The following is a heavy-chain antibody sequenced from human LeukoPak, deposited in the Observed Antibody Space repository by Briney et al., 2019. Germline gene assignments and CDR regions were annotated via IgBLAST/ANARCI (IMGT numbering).Heavy chain of an antibody. Sequence: GSLRLSCAASGFTFSSYWMHWVRQAPGKGLVWVSAINNGGSTTAYADSVKGRFTISRDNAKNTLYLQMNSLRAEDTAVYYCARRAPTRYFDYWGQGTPVTVSS. CDR1: GFTFSSYW. CDR2: INNGGSTT. D-gene: IGHD5-24*01. V-gene: IGHV3-74*01. CDR3: ARRAPTRYFDY. J-gene: IGHJ4*02.